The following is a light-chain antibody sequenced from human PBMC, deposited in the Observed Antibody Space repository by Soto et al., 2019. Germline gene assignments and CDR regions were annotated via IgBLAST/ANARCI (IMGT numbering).Light chain of an antibody. CDR3: QSYDSSLWV. CDR1: SSNIGADYD. V-gene: IGLV1-40*01. Sequence: QSVLTQSPSVSGAPGQRVTISCTGSSSNIGADYDVHWYQQLPGTAPKLLIYGNSNRPSGVPDRFSGSKSGTSASLAITGLQAEDEADYYCQSYDSSLWVFGGGTKLTVL. J-gene: IGLJ2*01. CDR2: GNS.